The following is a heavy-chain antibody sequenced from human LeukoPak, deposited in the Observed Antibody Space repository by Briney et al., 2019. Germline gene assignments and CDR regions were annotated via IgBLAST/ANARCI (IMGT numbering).Heavy chain of an antibody. CDR1: GFTFSRYW. CDR3: ARGADTGYSSDY. J-gene: IGHJ4*02. CDR2: INSDGRSR. Sequence: HAGGSLRLSCAASGFTFSRYWMHWVRQAPGKGLVWVSRINSDGRSRSYADSVKGRFTISRDNAKNTLYLQMNSLRAEDTAVYYCARGADTGYSSDYWGQGTLVTVSS. V-gene: IGHV3-74*01. D-gene: IGHD3-9*01.